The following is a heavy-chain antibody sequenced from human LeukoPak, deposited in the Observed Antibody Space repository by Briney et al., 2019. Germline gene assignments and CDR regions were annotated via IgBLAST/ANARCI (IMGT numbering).Heavy chain of an antibody. D-gene: IGHD6-13*01. CDR3: ARDRSTQQPDY. J-gene: IGHJ4*02. V-gene: IGHV3-21*01. CDR2: ISSSSSYI. CDR1: GFTFSSYS. Sequence: GGSLRLSCAAYGFTFSSYSMNWVRQAPGKGLEWVSSISSSSSYIYYADSVKGRFTISRDNAKNSLYLQMNSLRAEDTAVYYCARDRSTQQPDYWGQGTLVTVSS.